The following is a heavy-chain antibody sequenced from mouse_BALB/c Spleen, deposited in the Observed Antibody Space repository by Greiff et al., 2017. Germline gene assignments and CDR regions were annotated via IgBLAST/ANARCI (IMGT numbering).Heavy chain of an antibody. J-gene: IGHJ3*01. V-gene: IGHV2-9*02. Sequence: VKLMESGPGLVAPSQSLSITCTVSGFSLTSYGVHWVRQPPGKGLEWLGVIWAGGSTNYNSALMSRLSISKDNSKSQVFLKMNSLQTDDTAMYYCARGGTTGFAYWGQGTLVTVSA. CDR1: GFSLTSYG. D-gene: IGHD1-1*01. CDR2: IWAGGST. CDR3: ARGGTTGFAY.